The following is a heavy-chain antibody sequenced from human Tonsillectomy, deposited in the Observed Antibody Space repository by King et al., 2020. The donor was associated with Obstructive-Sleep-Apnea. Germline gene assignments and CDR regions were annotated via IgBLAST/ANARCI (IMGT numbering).Heavy chain of an antibody. CDR2: IRGNTDAT. Sequence: EVQLVESGGGLVQPGGSLSLSCAASGFTFSMYALNWVRPAPGKGLEWVSTIRGNTDATYYADSVKGRFTIARDNSKNTLFLQMDRLRAEDTAVYYCATRLRSGAYWGQGTLVSVSS. CDR1: GFTFSMYA. CDR3: ATRLRSGAY. V-gene: IGHV3-23*04. D-gene: IGHD4-17*01. J-gene: IGHJ4*02.